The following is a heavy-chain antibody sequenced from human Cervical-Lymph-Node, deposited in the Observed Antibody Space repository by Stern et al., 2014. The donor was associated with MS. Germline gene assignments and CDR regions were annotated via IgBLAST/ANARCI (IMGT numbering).Heavy chain of an antibody. CDR2: IYTDNST. CDR3: ARAIFGVNTAAMAPDAFDT. J-gene: IGHJ3*02. V-gene: IGHV3-53*01. D-gene: IGHD3-3*01. CDR1: GFTVSNNY. Sequence: EVQLVESGGGLIQPGGSLRLSCAAPGFTVSNNYMSWVRQAPGKGLEGVSLIYTDNSTYYAGAVKGRFTISRDSSKNKLFLQMNSLRAEDTAVYYCARAIFGVNTAAMAPDAFDTWGQGTMVTVSS.